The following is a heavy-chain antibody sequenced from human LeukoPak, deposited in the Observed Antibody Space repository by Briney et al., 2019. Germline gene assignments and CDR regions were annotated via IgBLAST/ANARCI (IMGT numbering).Heavy chain of an antibody. Sequence: ASVKVSCKASGYTFTSYDINWVRQAPGQGLEWMGWISAYNGNTNYAQKLQGRVTMTTDTSTSTAYMELRSLRSDDTAAYYCARDDGYRSHYWGQGTLVTVSS. CDR1: GYTFTSYD. J-gene: IGHJ4*02. CDR2: ISAYNGNT. V-gene: IGHV1-18*01. CDR3: ARDDGYRSHY. D-gene: IGHD3-16*02.